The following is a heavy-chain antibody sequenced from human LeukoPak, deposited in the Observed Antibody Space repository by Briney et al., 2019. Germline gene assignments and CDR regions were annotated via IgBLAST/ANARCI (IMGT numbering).Heavy chain of an antibody. CDR2: INPNSGDT. V-gene: IGHV1-2*02. Sequence: ASVKVSCKASGYTFTGYYMHWVRQAPGQGLEWMGWINPNSGDTNYAQKFQGRVTMTRDTSISTAYMELSRLRSDDTAVYYCAKTKKRVFEAAAGAPYYFDYWGQGTLVTVSS. J-gene: IGHJ4*02. D-gene: IGHD6-25*01. CDR3: AKTKKRVFEAAAGAPYYFDY. CDR1: GYTFTGYY.